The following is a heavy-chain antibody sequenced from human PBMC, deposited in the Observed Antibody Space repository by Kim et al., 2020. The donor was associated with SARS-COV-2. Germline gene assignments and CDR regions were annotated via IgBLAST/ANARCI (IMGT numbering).Heavy chain of an antibody. Sequence: ASVKVSCKASGYTFTSYAMHWVRQAPGQRLEWMGWINAGNGNTKYSQKFQGRVTITRDTSASTAYMELSSLRSEDTAVYYCARPPYYDSSGYYPAYFDYWGQGTLVTVSS. J-gene: IGHJ4*02. CDR1: GYTFTSYA. V-gene: IGHV1-3*01. D-gene: IGHD3-22*01. CDR3: ARPPYYDSSGYYPAYFDY. CDR2: INAGNGNT.